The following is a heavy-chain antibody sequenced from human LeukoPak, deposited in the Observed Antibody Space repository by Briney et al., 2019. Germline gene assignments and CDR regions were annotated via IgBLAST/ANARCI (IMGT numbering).Heavy chain of an antibody. V-gene: IGHV3-48*02. CDR2: IRSSGRVI. J-gene: IGHJ4*02. CDR1: GFTFSGHG. Sequence: GGSLRLSCAASGFTFSGHGMHWVRQAPGKGLEWVAYIRSSGRVIYYADSVRGRFTISRDDAKNSLYLQMNSLRDDDSAVYYCVRDPDALDFWGQGTPVTVSS. CDR3: VRDPDALDF.